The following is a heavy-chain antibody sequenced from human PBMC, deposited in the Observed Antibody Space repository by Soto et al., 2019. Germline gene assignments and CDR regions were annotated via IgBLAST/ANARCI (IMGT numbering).Heavy chain of an antibody. CDR2: ISRDGNNK. J-gene: IGHJ4*02. D-gene: IGHD4-4*01. CDR3: AKDAYTPIRTTAHDSGGLDH. Sequence: GGSLRLSCATSGSTFRFYDMHWVRQAPGKGLEWVAIISRDGNNKDYGDSVKGRFTISRDNSKNTLYLQMNSLRGEDAAVYYCAKDAYTPIRTTAHDSGGLDHWGRGTLVTVSS. V-gene: IGHV3-30*18. CDR1: GSTFRFYD.